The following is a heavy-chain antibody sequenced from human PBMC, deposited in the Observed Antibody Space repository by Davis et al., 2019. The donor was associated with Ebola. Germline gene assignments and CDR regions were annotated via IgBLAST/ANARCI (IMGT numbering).Heavy chain of an antibody. Sequence: AASVKVSCKASGYTFTNYGITWVRQAPGQGLEWMGWINPHNGNTNYAQNVQGRVIMTSDTATTTAYMEVGSLRSDDTAVYYCARGAGYSRFDYWGEGTLVTVSS. CDR2: INPHNGNT. CDR1: GYTFTNYG. D-gene: IGHD6-13*01. V-gene: IGHV1-18*04. J-gene: IGHJ4*02. CDR3: ARGAGYSRFDY.